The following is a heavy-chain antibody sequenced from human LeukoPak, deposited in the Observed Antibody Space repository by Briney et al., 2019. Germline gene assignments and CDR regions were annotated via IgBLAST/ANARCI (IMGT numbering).Heavy chain of an antibody. D-gene: IGHD6-19*01. V-gene: IGHV4-4*09. J-gene: IGHJ3*02. CDR2: IHATGSN. CDR1: GFTVSSNY. Sequence: GSLRLSCAASGFTVSSNYMSWVRQAPGKGLEWIGYIHATGSNTNSPSLKSRVTISLDTSKNQLSLTLSSVTAAGTAVYYCARNYVSLYSSGWGDAFDIWGHGTMVTVSS. CDR3: ARNYVSLYSSGWGDAFDI.